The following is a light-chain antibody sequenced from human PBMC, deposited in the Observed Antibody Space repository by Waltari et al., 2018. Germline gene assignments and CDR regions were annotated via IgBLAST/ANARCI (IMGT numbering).Light chain of an antibody. CDR2: NAS. V-gene: IGKV1-9*01. CDR1: QGISSH. J-gene: IGKJ5*01. Sequence: IQLTQSPSFLSASVGDRVTITCRSSQGISSHLAWYQQKAGKAPKLLIHNASTLQGGVPSRFSGSGSGTDFTLTISSLQPEDFATYYCQQRNSYPITFGQGTRLEIK. CDR3: QQRNSYPIT.